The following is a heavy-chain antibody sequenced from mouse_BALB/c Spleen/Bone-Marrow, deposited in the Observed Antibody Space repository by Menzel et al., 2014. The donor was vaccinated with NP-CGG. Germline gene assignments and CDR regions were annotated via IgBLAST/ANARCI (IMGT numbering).Heavy chain of an antibody. Sequence: EVKLMESGAELVKPGASVKLSCTASGFNIKDTYMHWVKQRPEQGLEWIGRIDPASGNTKYDPKFQGKATITADTSSNTAYLQLSSLTSEDTAVYYCARYSYGSRGYYFDYWGQGTTLTVSS. CDR1: GFNIKDTY. D-gene: IGHD1-1*01. V-gene: IGHV14-3*02. CDR3: ARYSYGSRGYYFDY. CDR2: IDPASGNT. J-gene: IGHJ2*01.